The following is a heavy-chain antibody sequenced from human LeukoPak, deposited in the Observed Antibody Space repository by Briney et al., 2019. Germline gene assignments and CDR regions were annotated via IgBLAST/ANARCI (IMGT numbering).Heavy chain of an antibody. CDR3: ARAPSVRGGPGAY. J-gene: IGHJ4*02. CDR2: IIPIFGTA. D-gene: IGHD3-10*01. Sequence: SVKVSCKASGGTFSSYAISWVRQAPGQGLEWMGGIIPIFGTANYAQKFQGRVTITTDESTSTAYMELSSLRSEDTAVYYCARAPSVRGGPGAYWGQGTLVTVSS. CDR1: GGTFSSYA. V-gene: IGHV1-69*05.